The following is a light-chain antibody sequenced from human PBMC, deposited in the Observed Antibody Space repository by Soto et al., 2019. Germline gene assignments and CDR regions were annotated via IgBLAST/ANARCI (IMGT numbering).Light chain of an antibody. J-gene: IGKJ4*01. CDR3: QQHISWPLT. CDR2: DAS. CDR1: QSVTNS. V-gene: IGKV3-11*01. Sequence: DIVLTQSPATLSLSPGQTATLSCRASQSVTNSLAWYQQKPGQAPRLLVYDASNRATGIPTRFSGSGSGTDFTLTISNLEPEDFAVYYCQQHISWPLTFGGGTNV.